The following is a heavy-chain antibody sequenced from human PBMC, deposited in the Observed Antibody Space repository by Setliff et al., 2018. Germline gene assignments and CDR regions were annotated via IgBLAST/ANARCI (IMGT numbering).Heavy chain of an antibody. CDR3: ARDLGHGGDSHY. D-gene: IGHD2-21*02. CDR1: GYSISSGYI. CDR2: IGHTGSI. J-gene: IGHJ4*02. Sequence: KTSETLSLTCTVSGYSISSGYIWGWIRQPPGKGLEWVGNIGHTGSINYNPSLKSRLTISRDTSKNQVSLKLNSVTATDTAVYYCARDLGHGGDSHYWGQGILVTVSS. V-gene: IGHV4-38-2*02.